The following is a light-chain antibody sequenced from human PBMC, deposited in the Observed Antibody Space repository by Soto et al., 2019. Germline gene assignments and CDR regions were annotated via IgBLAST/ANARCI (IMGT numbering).Light chain of an antibody. J-gene: IGLJ2*01. CDR2: SNN. CDR1: SSNIGGTNY. Sequence: QSVLTXPPSASGTPGQKVFISCSGSSSNIGGTNYAYWYQQLPGAAPKLLMHSNNLRPSGVPERISGSKFGTAASLAISGLRSEDEAVYYCASWDDRLGAVIFGGGTKVTVL. CDR3: ASWDDRLGAVI. V-gene: IGLV1-47*02.